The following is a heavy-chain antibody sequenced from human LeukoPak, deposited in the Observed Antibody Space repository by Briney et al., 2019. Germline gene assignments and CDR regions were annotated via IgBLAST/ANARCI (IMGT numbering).Heavy chain of an antibody. CDR1: GFTFSSYA. Sequence: GGSLRLSCAASGFTFSSYAMNWVRQAPWKGLEWVSIISGSGDSTYYADSVKGRFTISRDNSKNTLYLQMNSLRAEDTAVYYCAKGSRHTIFGVIIPFDYWGQGTLVTVSS. J-gene: IGHJ4*02. CDR3: AKGSRHTIFGVIIPFDY. D-gene: IGHD3-3*01. V-gene: IGHV3-23*01. CDR2: ISGSGDST.